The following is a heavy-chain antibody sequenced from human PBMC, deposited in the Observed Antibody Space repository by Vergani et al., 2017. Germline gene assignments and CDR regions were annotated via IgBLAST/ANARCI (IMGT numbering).Heavy chain of an antibody. Sequence: QVQLVESGGGVVQPGRSLRLSCAASGFTLSSYGMHWVRQAPGKGLEWVAVISHDESNKYYADSVKGRFTISRDNSKNTLYLQMNGLRAEDTAVYYCAKDTVGFSGYWGQGTLVTVSS. D-gene: IGHD4-23*01. CDR1: GFTLSSYG. J-gene: IGHJ4*02. CDR3: AKDTVGFSGY. CDR2: ISHDESNK. V-gene: IGHV3-30*18.